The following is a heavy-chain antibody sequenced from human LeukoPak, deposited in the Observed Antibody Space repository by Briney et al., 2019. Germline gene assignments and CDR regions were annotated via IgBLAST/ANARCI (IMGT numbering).Heavy chain of an antibody. V-gene: IGHV1-18*01. CDR1: GYTLTSYG. D-gene: IGHD3-22*01. CDR2: ISAYNGNT. CDR3: ARDVVAYYYDSSGHNWFDP. Sequence: ASVKVSCKASGYTLTSYGINWVRQAPGQGLEWMGWISAYNGNTNYAQKLQGRVTMTTDTSTSTAYMELRSLRSDDTAVYYCARDVVAYYYDSSGHNWFDPWGQGTLVTVSS. J-gene: IGHJ5*02.